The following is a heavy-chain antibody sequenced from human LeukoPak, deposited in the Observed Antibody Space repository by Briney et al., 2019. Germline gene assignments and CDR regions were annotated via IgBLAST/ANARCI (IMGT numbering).Heavy chain of an antibody. V-gene: IGHV3-23*01. D-gene: IGHD3-10*01. CDR3: AKDDAWLRFGE. Sequence: PGGSLRLSCAASGFTFSDYYMNWVRQAPGKGLEWVSGISPSGDIRYYADSVKGRFTISRDNSKNTLYLEVISLTAEDTAVYYCAKDDAWLRFGEWSQGTLVTVSS. CDR1: GFTFSDYY. CDR2: ISPSGDIR. J-gene: IGHJ4*02.